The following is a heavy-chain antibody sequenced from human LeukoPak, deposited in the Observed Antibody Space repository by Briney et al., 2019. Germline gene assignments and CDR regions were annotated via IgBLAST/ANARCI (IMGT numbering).Heavy chain of an antibody. V-gene: IGHV4-59*01. J-gene: IGHJ5*02. CDR2: ISNSGTT. D-gene: IGHD2-21*02. CDR3: ARVVRGAVTSNCFDP. CDR1: GGSIYDYY. Sequence: SETLSLTCTVSGGSIYDYYWTWLRQAPGKGLEWLGYISNSGTTDYNPSLKSRVTMSVDTSKNEFSLKVTSVTAAATAMYYCARVVRGAVTSNCFDPWGQGTLVTVSS.